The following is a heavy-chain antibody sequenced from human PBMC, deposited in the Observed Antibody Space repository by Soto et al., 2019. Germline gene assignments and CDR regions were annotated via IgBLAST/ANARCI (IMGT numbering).Heavy chain of an antibody. CDR1: GGSISSGDYY. D-gene: IGHD3-22*01. CDR3: ARGGYYYDSSGYFKRPQVSSDY. CDR2: IYYSGST. V-gene: IGHV4-30-4*01. Sequence: PSETLSLTCTVSGGSISSGDYYWSWIRQPPGKGLEWIGYIYYSGSTYYNPSLKSRVTISVDTSKNQFSLKLSSVTAADTAVYYCARGGYYYDSSGYFKRPQVSSDYWGQGTLVTVSS. J-gene: IGHJ4*02.